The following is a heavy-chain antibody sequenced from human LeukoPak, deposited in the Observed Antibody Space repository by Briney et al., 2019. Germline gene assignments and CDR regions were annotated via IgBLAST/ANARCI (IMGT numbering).Heavy chain of an antibody. CDR2: IYPSDSYT. D-gene: IGHD1-26*01. V-gene: IGHV5-10-1*01. CDR3: ARDSGSYYFSDY. Sequence: GESLKISCQGSGYSFTSSWNNWVRQMPGKGLGWMGRIYPSDSYTNYSPSFQGHVTISDDKSISTAYLQCSSLKASDTAMYYCARDSGSYYFSDYWGEGTLGTVSS. CDR1: GYSFTSSW. J-gene: IGHJ4*02.